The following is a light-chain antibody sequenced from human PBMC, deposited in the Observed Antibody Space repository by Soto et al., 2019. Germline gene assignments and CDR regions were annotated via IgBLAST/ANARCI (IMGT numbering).Light chain of an antibody. V-gene: IGKV3-20*01. Sequence: EIVLTQSPGTLSLSPGERATLSCRASQSVSNNYLAWYQQKPGQAPRLLIYGASNRATGIPDRCSGSGSGTDFTLTISRLEAEDFAVYYCQQYGSSGTFGQGTKVEIK. CDR1: QSVSNNY. CDR2: GAS. CDR3: QQYGSSGT. J-gene: IGKJ1*01.